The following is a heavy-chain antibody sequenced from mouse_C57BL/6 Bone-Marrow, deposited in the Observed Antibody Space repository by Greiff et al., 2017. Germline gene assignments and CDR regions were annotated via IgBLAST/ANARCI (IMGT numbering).Heavy chain of an antibody. D-gene: IGHD1-1*01. CDR3: ARYYYGSSYGGFYYAMDY. V-gene: IGHV7-3*01. CDR1: GFTFTDYY. J-gene: IGHJ4*01. Sequence: EVMLVESGGGLVQPGGSLSLSCAASGFTFTDYYMSWVRQPPGKALEWLGFIRNKANGYTTEYSASVKGRFTISRDNSQSILYLQMNALRAEDSATYYCARYYYGSSYGGFYYAMDYWGQGTSVTVSS. CDR2: IRNKANGYTT.